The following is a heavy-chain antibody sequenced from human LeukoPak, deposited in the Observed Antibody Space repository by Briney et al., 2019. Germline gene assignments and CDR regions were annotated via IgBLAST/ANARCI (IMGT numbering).Heavy chain of an antibody. CDR1: GDSTRSGGHF. CDR2: IYYSGTT. D-gene: IGHD3-10*01. V-gene: IGHV4-31*03. CDR3: AREIITEGDCFDP. J-gene: IGHJ5*02. Sequence: SETLSLTCTVSGDSTRSGGHFWSWIRQHPEKGLEWIGYIYYSGTTKYNPSLKSRVTISVDTSTNQFSLKLTSVTAADTAVYYCAREIITEGDCFDPWGQGILVTVSS.